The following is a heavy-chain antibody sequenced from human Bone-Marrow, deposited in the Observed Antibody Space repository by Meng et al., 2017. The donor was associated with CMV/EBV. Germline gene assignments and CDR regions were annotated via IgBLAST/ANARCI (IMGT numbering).Heavy chain of an antibody. CDR3: AKPTYSDFWSARGGDY. CDR1: GFTFSSYA. V-gene: IGHV3-23*01. CDR2: YSGSGGST. D-gene: IGHD3-3*01. J-gene: IGHJ4*02. Sequence: GESLKISCAASGFTFSSYAMSWVRQAPGKGLEWVSAYSGSGGSTYYADSVKGRFTISRDNSKNTLYLQMNSLRAEDTAVYYCAKPTYSDFWSARGGDYWGQGTLVTVSS.